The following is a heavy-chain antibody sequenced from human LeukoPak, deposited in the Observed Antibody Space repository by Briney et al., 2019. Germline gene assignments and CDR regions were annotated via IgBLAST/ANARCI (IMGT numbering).Heavy chain of an antibody. V-gene: IGHV1-8*01. D-gene: IGHD1-14*01. CDR2: MNPNSGNT. CDR1: GYTFTSYD. Sequence: ASVKVSCKASGYTFTSYDINWVRQATGQGLEWMGWMNPNSGNTGYAQKFQGRVTMTRNTSISTAYMELSSLRSEDTAVYYCARGRFNRNWFDPWGQGTLVTVSS. CDR3: ARGRFNRNWFDP. J-gene: IGHJ5*02.